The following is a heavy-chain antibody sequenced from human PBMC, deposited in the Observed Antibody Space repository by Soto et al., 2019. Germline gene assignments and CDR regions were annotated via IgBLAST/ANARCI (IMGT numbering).Heavy chain of an antibody. J-gene: IGHJ4*02. CDR2: ISGNSANT. Sequence: EVQLLESGGGLVQPGGSLRLSCAASGFTLNTYVMSWVRQAPGKGLEWVSEISGNSANTYYADSVKGRFTISRDNSKNTLYLQMSSLRADDTAVYYCAKKLGPVDGSKEPLDCWGQGTLVTVSS. CDR1: GFTLNTYV. V-gene: IGHV3-23*01. D-gene: IGHD1-26*01. CDR3: AKKLGPVDGSKEPLDC.